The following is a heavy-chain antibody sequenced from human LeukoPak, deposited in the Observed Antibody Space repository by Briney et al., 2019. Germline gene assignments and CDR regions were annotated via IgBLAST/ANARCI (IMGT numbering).Heavy chain of an antibody. J-gene: IGHJ5*02. CDR1: GFTFSSYA. Sequence: PGGSLRLSCAASGFTFSSYAMHWVRQAPGKGLEWVAVISYDGSNKYYADSVKGRFTISRDNSKNTLYLQMNSLRAEDTAVYYCARGPKWELLSWFDPWGQGTLVTVSS. V-gene: IGHV3-30-3*01. CDR3: ARGPKWELLSWFDP. CDR2: ISYDGSNK. D-gene: IGHD1-26*01.